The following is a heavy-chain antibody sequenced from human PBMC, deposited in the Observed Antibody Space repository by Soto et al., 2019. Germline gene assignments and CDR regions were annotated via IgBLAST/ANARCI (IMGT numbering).Heavy chain of an antibody. D-gene: IGHD6-13*01. Sequence: QVQLVQSGAEVKKPGSSVKVSCKASGGTFSSYAISWVRQAPGQGLEWMGGIIPIFGTANYAQKFQGRVTITADESTSTAYRELRSLRSEDTAVYYGAREEAAAAPYNWFDPWGQGTLVTVSS. CDR1: GGTFSSYA. V-gene: IGHV1-69*01. CDR3: AREEAAAAPYNWFDP. J-gene: IGHJ5*02. CDR2: IIPIFGTA.